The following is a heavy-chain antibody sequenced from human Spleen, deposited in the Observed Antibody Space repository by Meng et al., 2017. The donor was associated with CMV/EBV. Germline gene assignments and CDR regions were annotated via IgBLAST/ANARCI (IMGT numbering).Heavy chain of an antibody. V-gene: IGHV3-21*01. D-gene: IGHD6-19*01. Sequence: VTFNTYSMNWVRQAPGKGLEWVSSISSSSSYIYYADSVKGRFTISRDNAKNSLYLQMNRLRAEDTAVYYCARDLRSLTSIAVGFDPWGQGTLVTVSS. CDR1: VTFNTYS. CDR2: ISSSSSYI. CDR3: ARDLRSLTSIAVGFDP. J-gene: IGHJ5*02.